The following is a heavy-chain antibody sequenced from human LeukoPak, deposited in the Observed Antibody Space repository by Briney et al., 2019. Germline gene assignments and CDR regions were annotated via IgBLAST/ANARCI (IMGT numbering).Heavy chain of an antibody. J-gene: IGHJ4*02. CDR3: ARDTLYSGSYFNY. V-gene: IGHV3-21*01. CDR2: ISSSSSYI. CDR1: GFTFSSYS. Sequence: AGGSLRLSCAASGFTFSSYSMNWVRQAPGKGLEWVSSISSSSSYIYYADSVKGRFTISRDNAKNSLYLQMNSLGAEDTAVYYCARDTLYSGSYFNYWGQGTLVTVSS. D-gene: IGHD1-26*01.